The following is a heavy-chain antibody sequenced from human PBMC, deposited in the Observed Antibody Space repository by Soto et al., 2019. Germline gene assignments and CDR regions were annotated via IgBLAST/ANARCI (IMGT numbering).Heavy chain of an antibody. J-gene: IGHJ3*02. Sequence: EVQLVESGGGLVQPGGSLRLSCAASGFTFSRYWMNWVRQAPGKGLEWVANIKQDGTEKNYVDSVKGRFTISRDNARNSLYLQMDSLRAEDTAVYFCARGDTPMITVMDSFDIWGQVTMVTVSS. CDR3: ARGDTPMITVMDSFDI. CDR1: GFTFSRYW. CDR2: IKQDGTEK. D-gene: IGHD5-18*01. V-gene: IGHV3-7*01.